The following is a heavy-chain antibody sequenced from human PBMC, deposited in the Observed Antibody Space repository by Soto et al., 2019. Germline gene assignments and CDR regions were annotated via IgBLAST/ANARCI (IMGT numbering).Heavy chain of an antibody. CDR3: ARDWCTNGVCRLDY. J-gene: IGHJ4*02. CDR1: GGSISSGGYY. CDR2: IYYSGST. Sequence: QVQLQESGPGLVKPSQTLSLTCTVSGGSISSGGYYWSWIRQHPGKGLEWIGYIYYSGSTYYHPSLKSRVTISVDTSKNQFSLKLSSVTAADTAVYYCARDWCTNGVCRLDYWGQGTLVTVSS. D-gene: IGHD2-8*01. V-gene: IGHV4-31*03.